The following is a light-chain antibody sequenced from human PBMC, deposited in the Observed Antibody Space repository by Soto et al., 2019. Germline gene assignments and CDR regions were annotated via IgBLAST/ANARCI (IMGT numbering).Light chain of an antibody. CDR3: QQYNRYPYI. V-gene: IGKV1-5*03. CDR1: QSLDDW. Sequence: DIQMTQSPSTLSASVGDRVTITCRASQSLDDWLAWYQQKPVKAPQVLIYKASTLKSGVPSRFSGSGSGTEFTLTISSLQPDDFATYYCQQYNRYPYIFGQGTKLEIK. J-gene: IGKJ2*01. CDR2: KAS.